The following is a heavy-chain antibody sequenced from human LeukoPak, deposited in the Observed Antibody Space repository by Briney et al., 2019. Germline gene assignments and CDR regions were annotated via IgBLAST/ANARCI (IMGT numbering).Heavy chain of an antibody. CDR3: AKGPNDSSNYLFDY. D-gene: IGHD4-11*01. CDR2: IVGSGVYT. Sequence: GGSLRLSCAASGFTFSRHAMSWVRRAPGKGLEWVSVIVGSGVYTYYADSVKGLFTISRDNSKNTLYVQMNSLGAEDTAVYYCAKGPNDSSNYLFDYWGQGTLVTVSS. V-gene: IGHV3-23*01. CDR1: GFTFSRHA. J-gene: IGHJ4*02.